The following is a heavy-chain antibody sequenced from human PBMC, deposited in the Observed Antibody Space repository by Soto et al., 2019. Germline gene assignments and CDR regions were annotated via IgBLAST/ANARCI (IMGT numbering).Heavy chain of an antibody. CDR1: GFSFSTYW. J-gene: IGHJ4*02. CDR3: AKGGHIDF. CDR2: IKADGSET. D-gene: IGHD3-16*01. Sequence: EVQVVESGGGLVQPGGSLRLSCVASGFSFSTYWMSWVRQVPGTGLEWVANIKADGSETHYVDSVRGRFTISRDNAKTSLDLQVNSLRAEDTAVYYCAKGGHIDFCGQGTLVTVSS. V-gene: IGHV3-7*03.